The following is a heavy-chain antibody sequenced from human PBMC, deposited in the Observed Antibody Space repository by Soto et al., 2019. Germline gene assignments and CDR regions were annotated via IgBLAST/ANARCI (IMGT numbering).Heavy chain of an antibody. CDR3: VRDKLRPQPLKAFAA. V-gene: IGHV3-72*01. J-gene: IGHJ3*01. Sequence: EVQLVESGGGLVQPGGPLRLSCAASGFTFSDHYMDWVRQAPGKGLEWVARIKNNANSYVTEYAASVKGRFTISRDDSKNSLYLQMNSLRTDDTAIYYCVRDKLRPQPLKAFAAWGQGTMVTVSS. CDR2: IKNNANSYVT. D-gene: IGHD1-1*01. CDR1: GFTFSDHY.